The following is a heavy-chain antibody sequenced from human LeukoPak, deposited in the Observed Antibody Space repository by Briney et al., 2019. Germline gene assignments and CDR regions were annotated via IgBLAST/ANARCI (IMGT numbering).Heavy chain of an antibody. CDR3: ARDRGGTTARNWFDP. CDR2: INTNTGTP. J-gene: IGHJ5*02. CDR1: GYTFTSYA. D-gene: IGHD4-17*01. Sequence: ASVKVSCKASGYTFTSYAMNWVRQRPGQGLEWVGWINTNTGTPTYAQGFTGRFVFSLDTSVSTAYLQISSLKAEDTAVYYCARDRGGTTARNWFDPWGQGTLVTVSS. V-gene: IGHV7-4-1*02.